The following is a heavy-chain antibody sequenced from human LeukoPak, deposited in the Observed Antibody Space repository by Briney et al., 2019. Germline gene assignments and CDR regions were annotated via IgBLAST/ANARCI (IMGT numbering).Heavy chain of an antibody. V-gene: IGHV1-69*05. CDR2: IIPIFGTA. D-gene: IGHD6-19*01. CDR3: ARDLGVAGTYWFDP. CDR1: GGTFSSYA. J-gene: IGHJ5*02. Sequence: GASVKVSCKASGGTFSSYAISWVRQAPGQGLEWMGRIIPIFGTANYAQKFQGRVAITTDESTSTAYMELSSLRSEDTAVYYCARDLGVAGTYWFDPWGQGTLVTVSS.